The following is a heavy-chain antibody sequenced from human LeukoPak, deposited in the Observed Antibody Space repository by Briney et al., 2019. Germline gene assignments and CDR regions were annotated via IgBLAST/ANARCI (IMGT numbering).Heavy chain of an antibody. CDR1: GFTFSSYA. V-gene: IGHV3-30*09. Sequence: PGGSLRLSCAASGFTFSSYAMHWVRQAPGKGLEWVALISYDGSNKDYADSVKGRFAISRDNSKNTLYLQMNSLRAEDTAVYYCAKIGGNYWGQGTLVTVSS. CDR3: AKIGGNY. CDR2: ISYDGSNK. J-gene: IGHJ4*02.